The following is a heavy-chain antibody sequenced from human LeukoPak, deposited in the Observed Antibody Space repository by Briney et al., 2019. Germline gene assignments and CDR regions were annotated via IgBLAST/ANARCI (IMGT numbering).Heavy chain of an antibody. Sequence: SETLSLTCAVYGGSFSGYYWSWIRQPPGKGLEWIGEINHSGSTNYNPSLKGRVTISVDTSKNQFSLKLSSVTAADTAVYYCARDRPGGSSLDYWGQGTLVTVSS. V-gene: IGHV4-34*01. D-gene: IGHD6-13*01. CDR2: INHSGST. CDR1: GGSFSGYY. J-gene: IGHJ4*02. CDR3: ARDRPGGSSLDY.